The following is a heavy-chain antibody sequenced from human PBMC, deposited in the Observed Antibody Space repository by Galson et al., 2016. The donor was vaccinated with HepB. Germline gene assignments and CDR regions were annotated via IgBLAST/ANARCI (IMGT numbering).Heavy chain of an antibody. Sequence: SLRLSCATSGFTFSNYDMHWVRQPIGKGLEWVSGIGSRGDTYYPDSVKGRFTISRENAQNSFYLQLNSLRAEETAVYYCARGRRSYGMDVWGQGTTVTV. CDR2: IGSRGDT. V-gene: IGHV3-13*01. CDR1: GFTFSNYD. CDR3: ARGRRSYGMDV. J-gene: IGHJ6*02.